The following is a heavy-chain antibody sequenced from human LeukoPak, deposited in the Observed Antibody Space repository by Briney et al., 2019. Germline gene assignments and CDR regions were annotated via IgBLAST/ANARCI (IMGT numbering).Heavy chain of an antibody. CDR1: GGSISSYY. CDR3: ARGTYSYGIDY. CDR2: IYYSGST. D-gene: IGHD5-18*01. Sequence: PSETLSLTCTVSGGSISSYYWSWIRQPAGKGLEWIGYIYYSGSTNYNPSLKSRVTISVDTSKNQFSLKLSSVTAADTAVYYCARGTYSYGIDYWGQGTLVTVSS. J-gene: IGHJ4*02. V-gene: IGHV4-59*01.